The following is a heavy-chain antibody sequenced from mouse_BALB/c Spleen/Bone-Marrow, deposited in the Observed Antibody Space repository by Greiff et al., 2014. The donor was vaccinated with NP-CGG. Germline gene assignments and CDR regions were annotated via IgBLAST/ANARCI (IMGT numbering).Heavy chain of an antibody. CDR3: ARFAGTPYTMDY. CDR1: GYSITSDYS. J-gene: IGHJ4*01. V-gene: IGHV3-1*02. CDR2: IHYSGTT. Sequence: VQLQQPGPDLVKPSQSLSLTCTVTGYSITSDYSWHWIRQFPGNKLEWMGYIHYSGTTVYNPSLKSRISFTRDTSNNQFFLQLNSVTTEDTATHYCARFAGTPYTMDYWGQGTSVTVSS. D-gene: IGHD4-1*01.